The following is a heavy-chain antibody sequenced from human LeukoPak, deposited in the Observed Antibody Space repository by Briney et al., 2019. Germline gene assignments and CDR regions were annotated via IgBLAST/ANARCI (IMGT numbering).Heavy chain of an antibody. D-gene: IGHD3-3*01. CDR1: GFTFSSYW. CDR3: ARDFDFWRAI. CDR2: ISPDGSTT. J-gene: IGHJ4*02. Sequence: SGGSLRLSCAASGFTFSSYWMHWVRQAPGKGLVWVSRISPDGSTTGHADSVKGRFTLSRDNAKNTLYLQMSSLRAEDTALYYCARDFDFWRAIWGQGTLVTVSS. V-gene: IGHV3-74*01.